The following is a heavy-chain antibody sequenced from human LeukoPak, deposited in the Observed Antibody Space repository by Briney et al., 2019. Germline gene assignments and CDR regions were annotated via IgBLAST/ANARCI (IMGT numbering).Heavy chain of an antibody. CDR3: ARGADGVSSNSRGWFDP. CDR2: ISTSSSYI. V-gene: IGHV3-21*01. CDR1: GFTFSNFG. J-gene: IGHJ5*02. Sequence: GGSLRLSCAASGFTFSNFGMAWVRQAPGKGLEWVSSISTSSSYIYYADSVKGRFTISRDNAKNSLYLQMNSLRAEDTAVYYCARGADGVSSNSRGWFDPWGQGTLVTVSS. D-gene: IGHD2-15*01.